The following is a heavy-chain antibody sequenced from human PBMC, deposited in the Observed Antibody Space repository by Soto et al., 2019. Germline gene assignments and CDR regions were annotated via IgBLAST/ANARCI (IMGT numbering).Heavy chain of an antibody. CDR1: GFTFSSYG. Sequence: PGGSLRLSCAASGFTFSSYGMHWVRQAPGKGLEWVAVISYDGSNKYYADSVKGRFTISRDNSKNTLYLQMNSLRAEDTAVYYCARLGPYASGTYSFRHNRFDPWGQGTLVTVSS. V-gene: IGHV3-30*03. J-gene: IGHJ5*02. D-gene: IGHD3-10*01. CDR3: ARLGPYASGTYSFRHNRFDP. CDR2: ISYDGSNK.